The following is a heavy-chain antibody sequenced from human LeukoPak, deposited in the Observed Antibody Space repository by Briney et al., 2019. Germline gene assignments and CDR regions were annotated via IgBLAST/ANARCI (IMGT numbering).Heavy chain of an antibody. CDR2: ISWNSGSI. D-gene: IGHD2-2*01. Sequence: GGSLRLSCAASGFTFDDYAMHWVRQAPGKGLEWVSGISWNSGSIGYADSVKGRFTISRDNAKNSLYLQMNSLRAEDMALYYCAKGYCGSASCHFAYWGQGTLVTVSS. V-gene: IGHV3-9*03. J-gene: IGHJ4*02. CDR1: GFTFDDYA. CDR3: AKGYCGSASCHFAY.